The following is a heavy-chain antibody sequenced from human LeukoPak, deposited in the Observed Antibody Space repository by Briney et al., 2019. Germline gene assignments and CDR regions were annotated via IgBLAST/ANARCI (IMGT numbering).Heavy chain of an antibody. Sequence: KPSETLSLTCTVSGGSISSYYWSWIRQPPGKGLEWIGYIYYSGSTNYNPSLKSRVTISVDTSKNQFSLKLSSVTAADTAVYYCARGEDDSSGYYEAIFDYWGQGTLVTVSS. CDR3: ARGEDDSSGYYEAIFDY. V-gene: IGHV4-59*01. D-gene: IGHD3-22*01. J-gene: IGHJ4*02. CDR1: GGSISSYY. CDR2: IYYSGST.